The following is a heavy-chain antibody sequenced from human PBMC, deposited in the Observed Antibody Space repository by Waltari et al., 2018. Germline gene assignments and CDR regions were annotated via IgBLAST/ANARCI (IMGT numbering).Heavy chain of an antibody. V-gene: IGHV4-39*01. Sequence: QLQLQESGPGLLRPSETLSLTCTAAAGSISSTTDSWGWIRQPPGKGLEWIGSIHHTGSIYYNPSLKSRVTISVDTSKNQFSLKLSSVTAADTAVYYCADIAARQGGDYWGQGTLVTVSS. D-gene: IGHD6-6*01. J-gene: IGHJ4*02. CDR2: IHHTGSI. CDR3: ADIAARQGGDY. CDR1: AGSISSTTDS.